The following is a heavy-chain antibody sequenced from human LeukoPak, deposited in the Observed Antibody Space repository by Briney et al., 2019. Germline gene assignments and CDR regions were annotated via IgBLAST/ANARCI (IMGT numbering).Heavy chain of an antibody. CDR1: GFTVSSNY. CDR2: IYSGGNT. D-gene: IGHD6-19*01. J-gene: IGHJ3*02. Sequence: GGSLRLSCAASGFTVSSNYMGWVRQAPGKGLEWVSVIYSGGNTYYADSVKGRFTISRDNSKNTLYLQMNSLRAEDTAVYYCARARPYSSGWRSPTAFDIWGQGTMVTVSS. V-gene: IGHV3-66*01. CDR3: ARARPYSSGWRSPTAFDI.